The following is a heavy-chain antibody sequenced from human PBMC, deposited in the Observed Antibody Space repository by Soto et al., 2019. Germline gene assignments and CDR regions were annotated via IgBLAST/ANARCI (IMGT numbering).Heavy chain of an antibody. Sequence: PGGSLRLSCAASGFTFSDYYMNWIRQAPGKGLEWVSYISSSSSYTNYADSVKGRFTISRDNAKNSLYLQMNSLRAEDRAVYYCERGRSSGWYQDAFDIWGQGTMVTVSS. CDR3: ERGRSSGWYQDAFDI. CDR1: GFTFSDYY. J-gene: IGHJ3*02. CDR2: ISSSSSYT. D-gene: IGHD6-19*01. V-gene: IGHV3-11*05.